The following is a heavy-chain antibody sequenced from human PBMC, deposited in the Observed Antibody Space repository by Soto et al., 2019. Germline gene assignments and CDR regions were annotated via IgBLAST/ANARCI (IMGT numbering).Heavy chain of an antibody. Sequence: QITLKESGPTLVKPTQTLTLTCTFSGFSLTTRGVGAGWIRQPPGKALECLALIYWDDDKPYSPSLQSRLSITKDTSKNQVVLTMTNVDPVDTATYYCAHIPNYYQYDWFDPWGQGTLVSVSS. D-gene: IGHD3-16*01. CDR1: GFSLTTRGVG. J-gene: IGHJ5*02. CDR2: IYWDDDK. CDR3: AHIPNYYQYDWFDP. V-gene: IGHV2-5*02.